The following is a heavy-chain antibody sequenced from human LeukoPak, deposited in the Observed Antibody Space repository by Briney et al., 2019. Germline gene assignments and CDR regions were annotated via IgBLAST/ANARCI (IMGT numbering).Heavy chain of an antibody. J-gene: IGHJ4*02. D-gene: IGHD3-3*01. Sequence: GGSLRLSCAASGFTFSSYAMSWVRQAPGKGLEWVSAISGSGGSTYYADSVKGRFTISRDNSKNTLYLQMNSLRAEDTAVYYCAKGEDDFWSGYSDYWGQGTLVTVSS. CDR3: AKGEDDFWSGYSDY. CDR1: GFTFSSYA. CDR2: ISGSGGST. V-gene: IGHV3-23*01.